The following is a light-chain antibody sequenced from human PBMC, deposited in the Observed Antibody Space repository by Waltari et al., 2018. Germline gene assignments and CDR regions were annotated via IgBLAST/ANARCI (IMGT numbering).Light chain of an antibody. J-gene: IGLJ1*01. Sequence: SSELTQDPAVSVALGQTVRMTCKGDSLRRYNVSWYQQKPGQAPVLVIYGKNNRPSGIPDRFSGSSSGNTASLTITGAQAEDEADYYCNSRDSSGNHYVFGTGTKVTVL. V-gene: IGLV3-19*01. CDR3: NSRDSSGNHYV. CDR1: SLRRYN. CDR2: GKN.